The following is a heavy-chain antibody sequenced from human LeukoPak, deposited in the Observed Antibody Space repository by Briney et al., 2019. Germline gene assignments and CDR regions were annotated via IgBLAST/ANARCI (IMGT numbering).Heavy chain of an antibody. CDR2: ISSSSSYI. CDR1: GFTFSSYS. J-gene: IGHJ6*03. CDR3: ARGVGQNYYGSGTPLGYYYYMDV. D-gene: IGHD3-10*01. Sequence: GGSLRLSCAASGFTFSSYSMSWVRQAPGKGLEWVSSISSSSSYIYYADSVKGRFTISRDNAKNSLYLQMNSLRAEDTAVYYCARGVGQNYYGSGTPLGYYYYMDVWGKGTTATISS. V-gene: IGHV3-21*01.